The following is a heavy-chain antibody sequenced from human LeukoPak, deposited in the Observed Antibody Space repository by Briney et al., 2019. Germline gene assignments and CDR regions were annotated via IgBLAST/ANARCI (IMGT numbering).Heavy chain of an antibody. D-gene: IGHD1-26*01. CDR1: GYTFTSYY. Sequence: ASVKVSCKASGYTFTSYYMHWVRQAPGQGLEWMGRINPNSGGTNYAQKFQGRVTMTRDTSISTAYMELSRLRSDDTAVYYCARGDGSYSPFDYWGQGTLVTVSS. CDR3: ARGDGSYSPFDY. V-gene: IGHV1-2*06. CDR2: INPNSGGT. J-gene: IGHJ4*02.